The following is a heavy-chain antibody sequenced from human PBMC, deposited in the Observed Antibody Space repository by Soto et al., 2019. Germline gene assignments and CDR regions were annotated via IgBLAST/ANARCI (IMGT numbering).Heavy chain of an antibody. CDR3: ARVLGSSGYRKKDAFDI. D-gene: IGHD3-22*01. Sequence: ASVKVSCKASGYTFTSYGISWGRQAPGQGLEWMGWISAYNGNTNYAQKLQGRVTMTTDTSTSTAYMELRSPRSDDTAVYYCARVLGSSGYRKKDAFDIWGQGTMVTVSS. CDR1: GYTFTSYG. CDR2: ISAYNGNT. J-gene: IGHJ3*02. V-gene: IGHV1-18*04.